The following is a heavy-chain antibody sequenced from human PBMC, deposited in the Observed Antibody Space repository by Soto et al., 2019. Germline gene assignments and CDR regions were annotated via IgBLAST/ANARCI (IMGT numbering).Heavy chain of an antibody. V-gene: IGHV3-73*01. CDR2: IRAKSNKYAT. D-gene: IGHD1-26*01. CDR3: TSGSYYSSI. Sequence: WGSLRLSXAASGFSFSGSAIHWVRQASGKGLEWVGRIRAKSNKYATLYAESLKGRLTISRDDSQSTAYLEMNSLKTEDTAVYYCTSGSYYSSIWGQGTLVTVSS. J-gene: IGHJ4*02. CDR1: GFSFSGSA.